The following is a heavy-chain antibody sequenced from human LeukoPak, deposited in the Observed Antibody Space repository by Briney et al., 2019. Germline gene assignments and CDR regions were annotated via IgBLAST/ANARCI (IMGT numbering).Heavy chain of an antibody. V-gene: IGHV4-39*07. J-gene: IGHJ3*02. D-gene: IGHD1-7*01. CDR2: IYYSGNT. CDR1: GGSISGSDYY. CDR3: AKNKSWNYDSFDI. Sequence: SETLSLTCTVSGGSISGSDYYWTWIRQPPGKGLEWIASIYYSGNTLYNPSLKSRVTISVDTSKNQLSLRLTSVTAADTAMYYCAKNKSWNYDSFDIWGQGTMVTVSS.